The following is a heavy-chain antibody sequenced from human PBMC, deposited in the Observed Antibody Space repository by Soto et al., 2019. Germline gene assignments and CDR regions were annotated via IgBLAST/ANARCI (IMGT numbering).Heavy chain of an antibody. J-gene: IGHJ4*02. CDR2: ISGSGGST. CDR3: AKSSWYGEGTFDY. Sequence: GGSLRLSCAASGFTFSSYAMSWVRQAPGKGLEWVSAISGSGGSTCYADSVKGRFTISRDNSKNTLYLQMNSLRAEDTAVYYCAKSSWYGEGTFDYWGQGTLVTVSS. CDR1: GFTFSSYA. D-gene: IGHD6-13*01. V-gene: IGHV3-23*01.